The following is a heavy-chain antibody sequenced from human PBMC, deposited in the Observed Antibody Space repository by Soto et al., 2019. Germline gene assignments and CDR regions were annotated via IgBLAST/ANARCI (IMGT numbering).Heavy chain of an antibody. CDR2: ISGSGSMK. CDR3: AKEAVASEQVPIPGDS. CDR1: GLTFRNYA. D-gene: IGHD2-15*01. V-gene: IGHV3-23*01. J-gene: IGHJ4*02. Sequence: GGSLRLSCTASGLTFRNYAMTWVRQAPGRGLEWVSGISGSGSMKYYADSVKGRFTISRDNSENMLFLQMDSLRDEDTAMYHCAKEAVASEQVPIPGDSWGQGTLVTVSS.